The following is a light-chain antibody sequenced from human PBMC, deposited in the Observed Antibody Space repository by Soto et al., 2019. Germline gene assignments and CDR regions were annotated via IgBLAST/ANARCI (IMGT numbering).Light chain of an antibody. CDR3: SSYSSSGTLFV. CDR2: EVT. J-gene: IGLJ1*01. Sequence: QSVLTQPASVSGSPGQSITVSCTGTSSDVGGHIYVSWFQQHPGQAPKLLIYEVTTRPSGVSTRFSGSKSGNTASLTISGLQAEDEADYHCSSYSSSGTLFVFGTGTKVTVL. V-gene: IGLV2-14*01. CDR1: SSDVGGHIY.